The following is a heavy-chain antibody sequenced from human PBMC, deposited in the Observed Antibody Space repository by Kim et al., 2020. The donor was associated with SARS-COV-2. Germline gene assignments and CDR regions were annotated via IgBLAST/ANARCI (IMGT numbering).Heavy chain of an antibody. CDR1: GFTFSSYA. CDR2: ISYDGSNK. D-gene: IGHD5-12*01. V-gene: IGHV3-30*04. CDR3: ARPQGGGYTFHFQH. J-gene: IGHJ1*01. Sequence: GGSLRLSCAASGFTFSSYAMHWVRQAPGKGLEWVAVISYDGSNKYYADSVKGRFTISRDNSKNTLYLQMNSLRAEDTAVYYCARPQGGGYTFHFQHWGQGTLVTVSS.